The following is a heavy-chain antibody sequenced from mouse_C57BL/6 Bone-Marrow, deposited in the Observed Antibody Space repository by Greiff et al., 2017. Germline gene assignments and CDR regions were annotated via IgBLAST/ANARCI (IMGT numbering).Heavy chain of an antibody. CDR2: INPNNGGT. D-gene: IGHD1-1*01. CDR1: GYTFTDYY. V-gene: IGHV1-26*01. CDR3: ARSRIFYYYGSSYLFDY. Sequence: EVKLQQSGPELVKPGASVKISCKASGYTFTDYYMNWVKQSHGKSLEWIGDINPNNGGTSYNQKFKGKATLTVDKSSSTAYMELRSLTSEDSAVYYCARSRIFYYYGSSYLFDYWGQGTTLTVSS. J-gene: IGHJ2*01.